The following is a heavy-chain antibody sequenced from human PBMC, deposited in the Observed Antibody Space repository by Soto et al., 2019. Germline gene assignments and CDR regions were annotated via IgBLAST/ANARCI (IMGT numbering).Heavy chain of an antibody. D-gene: IGHD1-20*01. V-gene: IGHV3-7*01. CDR2: INQAGSEK. J-gene: IGHJ3*02. CDR3: GRSFLGAGNWNDVDGFDM. Sequence: GGSLRLSCGASGFTFSSHHMSWVRQAPGKGLEWVANINQAGSEKWYGDSVEGRFSISRDNAKNSLSLQMNSLRDEDTAVYYCGRSFLGAGNWNDVDGFDMWGQGTLVTVSS. CDR1: GFTFSSHH.